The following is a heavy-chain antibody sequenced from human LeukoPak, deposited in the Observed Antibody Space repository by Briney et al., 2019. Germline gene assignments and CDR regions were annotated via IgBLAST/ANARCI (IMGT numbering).Heavy chain of an antibody. CDR3: ARDEAHLYYYDSPEADYYMDV. D-gene: IGHD3-22*01. CDR1: GYTFTSYG. CDR2: ISAYNGNT. J-gene: IGHJ6*03. Sequence: ASVKVSCKASGYTFTSYGISWVRQAPGQGLEWMGWISAYNGNTNYAQKLQGRVTMTTDTSTSTAYMELRSLRSDDTAVYYCARDEAHLYYYDSPEADYYMDVWGKGTTVTISS. V-gene: IGHV1-18*01.